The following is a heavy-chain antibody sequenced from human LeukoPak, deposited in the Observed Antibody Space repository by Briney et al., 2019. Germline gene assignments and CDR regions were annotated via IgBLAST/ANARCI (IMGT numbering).Heavy chain of an antibody. CDR3: ARDRCATTGCDFDY. D-gene: IGHD2-8*02. CDR1: GYTFTSYG. V-gene: IGHV1-18*01. Sequence: GASVKVSCKASGYTFTSYGISWVRQAPGQGLEWMGWISAYNGNTYYAQKLQGRVTMTTDTSTSTAYMELRSLRSDDTAAYYCARDRCATTGCDFDYWGQGTLVTVSS. CDR2: ISAYNGNT. J-gene: IGHJ4*02.